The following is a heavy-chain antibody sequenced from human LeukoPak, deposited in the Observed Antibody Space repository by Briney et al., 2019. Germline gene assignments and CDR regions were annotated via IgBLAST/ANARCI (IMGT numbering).Heavy chain of an antibody. CDR3: ARSDGYSGYDYGDY. CDR1: GYTFIGYY. V-gene: IGHV1-2*02. CDR2: INPNSGGT. D-gene: IGHD5-12*01. J-gene: IGHJ4*02. Sequence: ASVKDSCKASGYTFIGYYMHWVRQAPGQGLEWMGWINPNSGGTNYAQKFQGRVTMTRDTSISTVYMELSRLRSDDTAVYYCARSDGYSGYDYGDYWGQGTLVTVSS.